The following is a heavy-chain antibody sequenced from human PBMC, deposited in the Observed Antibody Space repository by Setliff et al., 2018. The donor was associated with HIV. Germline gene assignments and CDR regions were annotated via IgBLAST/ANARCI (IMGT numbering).Heavy chain of an antibody. V-gene: IGHV4-61*02. D-gene: IGHD6-13*01. J-gene: IGHJ3*02. CDR2: IYTSGST. CDR3: ASHAPYTSSWNAAAFDI. CDR1: GGSISSGSYY. Sequence: SETLSLTCTVSGGSISSGSYYWSWIRQPAGKGLEWIGRIYTSGSTNYNPSLKGRVTISIDTSKNQFSLKLSSVTPADTAVYYCASHAPYTSSWNAAAFDIWGQGTMVTVSS.